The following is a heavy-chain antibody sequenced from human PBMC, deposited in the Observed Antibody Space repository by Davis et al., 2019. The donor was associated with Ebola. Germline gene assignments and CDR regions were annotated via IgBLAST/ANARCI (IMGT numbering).Heavy chain of an antibody. J-gene: IGHJ4*02. CDR1: GFVFSSYA. CDR3: AGGDFWSGQFDY. V-gene: IGHV3-23*01. D-gene: IGHD3-3*01. CDR2: ISGNGGGT. Sequence: GGSLRLSCAASGFVFSSYAMSWVRQAPGKGLEWVSAISGNGGGTYYADSVKGRFTISRDNSRNTLYLQMNSLIAEDTAVYYCAGGDFWSGQFDYWGQGTLVTVSS.